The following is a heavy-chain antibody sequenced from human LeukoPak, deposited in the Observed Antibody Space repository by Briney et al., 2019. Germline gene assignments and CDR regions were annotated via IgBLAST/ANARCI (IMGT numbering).Heavy chain of an antibody. CDR3: ATSITMFDY. D-gene: IGHD3-10*01. CDR1: GFTFSRYW. Sequence: PGGSLRRSCAASGFTFSRYWMSWVRQAPGKGLEWVANIKEDGIVKYYVESVKGRFTISRDNAKNSLYLQMNSLRAEDTAVYYCATSITMFDYWGQGTLVTVSS. V-gene: IGHV3-7*02. J-gene: IGHJ4*02. CDR2: IKEDGIVK.